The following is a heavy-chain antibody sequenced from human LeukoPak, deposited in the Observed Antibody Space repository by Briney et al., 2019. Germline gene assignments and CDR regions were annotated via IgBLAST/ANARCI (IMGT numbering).Heavy chain of an antibody. CDR1: GYTFTSYG. CDR2: ISAYNGNT. D-gene: IGHD3-10*01. Sequence: ASVKVSCKASGYTFTSYGISWVRQAPGQGLEWMGWISAYNGNTKYAQKLQGRLTLTTDTSTSTAYMDLRSLRSDDTAVYYCASRNYYASGTETGYYFDFWGQGTLVTVSS. V-gene: IGHV1-18*01. CDR3: ASRNYYASGTETGYYFDF. J-gene: IGHJ4*02.